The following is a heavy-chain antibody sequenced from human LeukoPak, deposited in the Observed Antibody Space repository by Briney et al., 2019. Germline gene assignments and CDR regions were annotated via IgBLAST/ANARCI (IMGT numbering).Heavy chain of an antibody. D-gene: IGHD5-18*01. CDR1: GYTFTSYA. V-gene: IGHV1-3*01. Sequence: ASVKVSCKASGYTFTSYAMHWVRQAPGQWLEWMGWINAGNGNTKYSQKFQGRVTITRDTSASTAYMELSSLRSEDTAVYYCARVGRAAMAIGYWGQGTLVTVSS. J-gene: IGHJ4*02. CDR2: INAGNGNT. CDR3: ARVGRAAMAIGY.